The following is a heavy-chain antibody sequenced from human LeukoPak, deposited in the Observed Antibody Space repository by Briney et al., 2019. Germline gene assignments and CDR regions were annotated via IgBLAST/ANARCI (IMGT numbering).Heavy chain of an antibody. CDR2: ISAYNGNT. Sequence: GASVKVSCKASGYTFTSYGISWVRQAPGQGLEWMGWISAYNGNTNYAQKLQGRVTMTTDTSTSTAYMELRSLRSDDTAVYYCARDDLDNGGDSGFDSWGQGILVTVSS. CDR1: GYTFTSYG. CDR3: ARDDLDNGGDSGFDS. J-gene: IGHJ4*02. V-gene: IGHV1-18*01. D-gene: IGHD4-23*01.